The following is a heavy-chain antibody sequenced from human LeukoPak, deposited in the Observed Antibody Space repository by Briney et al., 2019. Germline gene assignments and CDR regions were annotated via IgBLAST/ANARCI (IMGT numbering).Heavy chain of an antibody. CDR3: ARATVADYYFDY. Sequence: SETLSLTCTVSGGSISSYYWSWIRQPPGKGLEWIGYIYYSGSTNYNPSLKSRVTISVDTSKNQFSLKLSSVSAADAAVYYCARATVADYYFDYWGQGTLVTVSS. V-gene: IGHV4-59*01. J-gene: IGHJ4*02. D-gene: IGHD2-15*01. CDR1: GGSISSYY. CDR2: IYYSGST.